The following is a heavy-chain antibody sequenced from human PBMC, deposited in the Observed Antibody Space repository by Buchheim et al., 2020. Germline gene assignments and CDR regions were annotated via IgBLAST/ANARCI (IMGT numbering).Heavy chain of an antibody. Sequence: QVTLKESGPALVKPTQTLTLTCTFSGFSLSTSGMRVSWIRQPPGKALELLARIDWDDDKFYSTSLKTRLTVSRDTSSNQVILTMTNMAPVDTATYYCARIQGSSWFLDYWGQGTL. D-gene: IGHD6-13*01. V-gene: IGHV2-70*04. CDR1: GFSLSTSGMR. CDR3: ARIQGSSWFLDY. CDR2: IDWDDDK. J-gene: IGHJ4*02.